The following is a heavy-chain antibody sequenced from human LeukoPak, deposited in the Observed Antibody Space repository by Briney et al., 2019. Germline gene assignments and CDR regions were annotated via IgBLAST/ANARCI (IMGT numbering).Heavy chain of an antibody. CDR1: GFTFSSYG. CDR3: AKAGYGDYVPPFDY. Sequence: GGSLRLSCAASGFTFSSYGLHWVRQAPGKGLEWVAVISYDGSNKYYADSVKGRFTISRDNPKNTLYLQMNSLRAEDTAVYYCAKAGYGDYVPPFDYWGQGTLVTVSS. V-gene: IGHV3-30*18. D-gene: IGHD4-17*01. CDR2: ISYDGSNK. J-gene: IGHJ4*02.